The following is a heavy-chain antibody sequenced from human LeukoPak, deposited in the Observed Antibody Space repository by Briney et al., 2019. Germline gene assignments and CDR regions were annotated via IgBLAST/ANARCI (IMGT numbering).Heavy chain of an antibody. V-gene: IGHV6-1*01. CDR2: AYYRSKWFI. CDR3: ARGAVRGGTNFDY. D-gene: IGHD3-10*01. J-gene: IGHJ4*02. CDR1: GDSVSGSPAV. Sequence: SQTLSLACAISGDSVSGSPAVWNWIRQSPSRGLEWLGRAYYRSKWFIDYALSVKGRITITPDTSKNQFSLQLNSVTAEDTAVYYCARGAVRGGTNFDYWGQGTLVTVSS.